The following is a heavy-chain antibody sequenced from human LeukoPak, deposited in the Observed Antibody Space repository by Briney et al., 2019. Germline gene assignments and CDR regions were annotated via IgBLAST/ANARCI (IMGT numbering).Heavy chain of an antibody. CDR3: AKDGSSGGDTNWFDP. CDR1: GFTFSSYS. Sequence: SGGSLRLSCAASGFTFSSYSMNWVRQAPGKGLEWVSYISSSSSTIYYPDSVKGRFTISRDNSKNTLYLQMNSLRAEDTAVYYCAKDGSSGGDTNWFDPWGQGTLVTVSS. CDR2: ISSSSSTI. J-gene: IGHJ5*02. D-gene: IGHD2-21*02. V-gene: IGHV3-48*01.